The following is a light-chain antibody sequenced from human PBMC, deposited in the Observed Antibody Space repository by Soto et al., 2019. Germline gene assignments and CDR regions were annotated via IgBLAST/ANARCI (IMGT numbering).Light chain of an antibody. CDR3: QHHRSSPHMYT. V-gene: IGKV3-20*01. CDR1: QTVSNNY. Sequence: DIVLTQSPGTLSLSPGERATLSCRASQTVSNNYLSWYQQKPGQAPRLLIYLASSRAIGIPDRFSGSRSGTDFTLTISRLEHEDFAVHSCQHHRSSPHMYTFGQGTRLEIK. CDR2: LAS. J-gene: IGKJ2*01.